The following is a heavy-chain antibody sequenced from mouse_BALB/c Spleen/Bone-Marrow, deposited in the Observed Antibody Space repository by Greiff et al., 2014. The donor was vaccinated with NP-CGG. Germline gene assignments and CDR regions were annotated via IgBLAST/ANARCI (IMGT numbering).Heavy chain of an antibody. CDR1: GFTFSNYG. D-gene: IGHD1-1*01. J-gene: IGHJ1*01. Sequence: EVMLVESGGDLVKPGGSLKLPCAASGFTFSNYGMSWVRQTPDKRLEWVATISSGGSYTYYPDSLKGRFTISRDNAKNTLYLQMSSLKSEDTAMYYCASPHYYNSSPWWYFDVWGAGTTVTVSS. V-gene: IGHV5-6*02. CDR3: ASPHYYNSSPWWYFDV. CDR2: ISSGGSYT.